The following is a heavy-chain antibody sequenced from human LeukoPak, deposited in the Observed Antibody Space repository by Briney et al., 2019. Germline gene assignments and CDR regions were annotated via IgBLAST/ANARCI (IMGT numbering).Heavy chain of an antibody. Sequence: GGSLRLSCAASGFTFSSYSMNWVRQAPGKGLEWVSSISSSSSYMYYADSVKGRFTISRDNAKNSLYLQMNSLRAEDTAVYYCARDHEEGDYIPAVIFDYWGQGTLVTVSS. D-gene: IGHD4-17*01. CDR1: GFTFSSYS. J-gene: IGHJ4*02. CDR3: ARDHEEGDYIPAVIFDY. V-gene: IGHV3-21*01. CDR2: ISSSSSYM.